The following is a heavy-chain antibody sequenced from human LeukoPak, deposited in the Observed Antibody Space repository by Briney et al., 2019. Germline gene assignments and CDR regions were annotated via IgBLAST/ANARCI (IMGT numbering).Heavy chain of an antibody. V-gene: IGHV1-3*04. CDR2: INTGNGNT. D-gene: IGHD3-22*01. Sequence: ASVKVSCKTSGYTFTNYGMHWVRQAPRQSLEWMGWINTGNGNTKSSQRFQVRVTLSRDTSASTAYMELNSLSSEDTAVYYCARVPLHDASGHYYSHWGQGTLVTVSS. CDR1: GYTFTNYG. J-gene: IGHJ1*01. CDR3: ARVPLHDASGHYYSH.